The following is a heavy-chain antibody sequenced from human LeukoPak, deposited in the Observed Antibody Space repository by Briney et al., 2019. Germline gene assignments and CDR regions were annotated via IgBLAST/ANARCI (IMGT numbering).Heavy chain of an antibody. D-gene: IGHD3-22*01. Sequence: GGSLRLSCAASGFTFSSYSMNWFRQAPGKGLEWVSSISSSSSYIYYADSVKGRFTISRDNAKNSLYLQMNSLRAEDTAVYYCARDRYYYDSSGLNDYWGQGTLVTVSS. V-gene: IGHV3-21*01. CDR3: ARDRYYYDSSGLNDY. CDR1: GFTFSSYS. CDR2: ISSSSSYI. J-gene: IGHJ4*02.